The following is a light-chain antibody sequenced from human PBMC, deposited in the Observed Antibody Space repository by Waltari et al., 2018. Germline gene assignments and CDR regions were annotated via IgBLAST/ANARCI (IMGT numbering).Light chain of an antibody. CDR3: QQFNTYPIP. CDR2: EAS. J-gene: IGKJ3*01. V-gene: IGKV1-5*03. Sequence: DIQMTQSTSTLSASVGDRVTITCRASHSISTWLAWHQQKPGKAPKLLIYEASNLGNGVPSRFGGIGSGTEFTLTIISLQPDDFATYYCQQFNTYPIPFGRGTKVDIK. CDR1: HSISTW.